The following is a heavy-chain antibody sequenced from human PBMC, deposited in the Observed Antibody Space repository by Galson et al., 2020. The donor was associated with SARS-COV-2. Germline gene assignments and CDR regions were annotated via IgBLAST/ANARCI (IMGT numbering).Heavy chain of an antibody. J-gene: IGHJ4*02. CDR2: IFYDGSDK. V-gene: IGHV3-33*01. CDR3: ARDGQLSSGWAFDY. CDR1: GFTFSNHA. Sequence: GESLKISCAASGFTFSNHAIHWVRQALGKGLEWVAQIFYDGSDKYYGDSVKGRFTISRDSSKNMVYLQMNNLKVDDTAVYYCARDGQLSSGWAFDYWGQGTLVTVSS. D-gene: IGHD6-19*01.